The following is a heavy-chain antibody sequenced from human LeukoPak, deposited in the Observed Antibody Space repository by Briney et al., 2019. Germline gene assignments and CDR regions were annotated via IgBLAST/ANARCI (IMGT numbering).Heavy chain of an antibody. Sequence: GGSLRLSCAASGFTFSSYSMNWVRQAPGKGLEWVSSISSSSSYIYYADSVKGRFTISRDDAKNSLYLQMNSLRAEDTAVYYCASHRWDAFDIWGQGTMVTVSS. CDR3: ASHRWDAFDI. J-gene: IGHJ3*02. D-gene: IGHD6-13*01. V-gene: IGHV3-21*01. CDR2: ISSSSSYI. CDR1: GFTFSSYS.